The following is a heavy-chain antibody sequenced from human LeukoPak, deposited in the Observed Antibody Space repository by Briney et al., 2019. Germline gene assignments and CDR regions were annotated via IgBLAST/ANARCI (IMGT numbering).Heavy chain of an antibody. V-gene: IGHV5-51*01. Sequence: GESLKISCKGSGYSFTTYWIAWVRQMPGKGLEWMGIIFPRDSDTRYSPSFQGQVTISADKSISTAYLQWSSLKASDTAMYYCARRLVRVNDYYGSGSYSSDYFDYWGQGTLATVSS. CDR1: GYSFTTYW. CDR3: ARRLVRVNDYYGSGSYSSDYFDY. J-gene: IGHJ4*02. CDR2: IFPRDSDT. D-gene: IGHD3-10*01.